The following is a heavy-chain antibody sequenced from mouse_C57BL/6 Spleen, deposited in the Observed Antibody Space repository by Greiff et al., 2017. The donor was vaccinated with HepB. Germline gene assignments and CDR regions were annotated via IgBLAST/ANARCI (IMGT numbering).Heavy chain of an antibody. D-gene: IGHD3-2*02. CDR1: GYTFTSYW. V-gene: IGHV1-72*01. J-gene: IGHJ4*01. Sequence: QVQLQQPGAELVKPGASVKLSCKASGYTFTSYWMHWVKQRPGRGLEWIGRIDPNSGGTKYNEKFKSKATLTVDKPSSTPYMQLSSLTSEDSAVFSWARGCSGYVGARDYWGQGASVTVSS. CDR3: ARGCSGYVGARDY. CDR2: IDPNSGGT.